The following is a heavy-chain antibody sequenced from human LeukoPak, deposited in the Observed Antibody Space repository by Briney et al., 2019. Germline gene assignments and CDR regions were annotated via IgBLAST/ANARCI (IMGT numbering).Heavy chain of an antibody. V-gene: IGHV3-30*02. J-gene: IGHJ4*02. Sequence: GGSLRLSCAASGFTFSSYGMHWVRQAPGKGLEWVAFIRYDGSNKYYADSVKGRFTISRDNSKNSLYLQMNSLRAEDTAVYYCARDFLASFDYWGQGTLVTVSS. CDR3: ARDFLASFDY. D-gene: IGHD2/OR15-2a*01. CDR2: IRYDGSNK. CDR1: GFTFSSYG.